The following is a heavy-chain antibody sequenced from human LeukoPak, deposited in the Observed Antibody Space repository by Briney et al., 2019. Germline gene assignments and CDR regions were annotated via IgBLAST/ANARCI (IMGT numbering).Heavy chain of an antibody. CDR2: INHSGYT. CDR3: ARMTTGHDY. V-gene: IGHV4-34*01. Sequence: PSETLSLTCAVSGVSFNDYYWSWVRQTPGKGLEWIGEINHSGYTNDSPSLKSRVTLSIGTSRKQFSLNLRSVTVADSGIYYCARMTTGHDYWGQGTLATVSS. D-gene: IGHD4-17*01. J-gene: IGHJ4*02. CDR1: GVSFNDYY.